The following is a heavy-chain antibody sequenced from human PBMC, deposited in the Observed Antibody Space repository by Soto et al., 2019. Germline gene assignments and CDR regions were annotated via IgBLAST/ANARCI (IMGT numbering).Heavy chain of an antibody. CDR1: GYAFTTYG. D-gene: IGHD1-1*01. V-gene: IGHV1-18*01. CDR2: ISAHNGNK. CDR3: ARGRYGDY. Sequence: QVHLVQSGAEVKKPGASVKVSCKGSGYAFTTYGITWVRQAPGQGLEWMGWISAHNGNKNYAQKLQGRVTVTRDTSTITAYIEVRSQRSDETAVYYCARGRYGDYWGQGALVTVSS. J-gene: IGHJ4*02.